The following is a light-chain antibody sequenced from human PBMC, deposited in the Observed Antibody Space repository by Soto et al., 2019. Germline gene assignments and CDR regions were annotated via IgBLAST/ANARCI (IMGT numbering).Light chain of an antibody. CDR1: ESVRSD. Sequence: ENLMTQSPVTLSLSPGEKATLSCRAGESVRSDLAWYQQKGGQAPRLLIYDASTRATGVPARFSGSGPGTEFSLTISSLQSEDFGVYYCQQYNNWPLTFGGGTALEI. J-gene: IGKJ4*01. CDR2: DAS. CDR3: QQYNNWPLT. V-gene: IGKV3-15*01.